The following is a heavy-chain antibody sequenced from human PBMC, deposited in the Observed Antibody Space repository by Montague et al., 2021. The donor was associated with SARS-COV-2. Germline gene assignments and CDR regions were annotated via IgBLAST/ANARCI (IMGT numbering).Heavy chain of an antibody. Sequence: SETLFLTCTVSGASITSYFWNWVRQPPGKGLEWIGYVSYGGSTNYNPSLKSRVTISVDTSKNQFSFNLSSVTAADTAMYYCARGHMDIVSTIFDSWGQGTLVTVSS. V-gene: IGHV4-59*01. CDR2: VSYGGST. CDR3: ARGHMDIVSTIFDS. CDR1: GASITSYF. J-gene: IGHJ4*02. D-gene: IGHD5/OR15-5a*01.